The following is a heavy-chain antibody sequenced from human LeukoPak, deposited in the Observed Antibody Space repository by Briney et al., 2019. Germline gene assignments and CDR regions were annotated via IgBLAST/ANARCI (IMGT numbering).Heavy chain of an antibody. Sequence: PSETLTLTCAVYGGSFSGYYWSWIRQPPGKGLEWIGEINHSGSTNYNASSKSRVTISVDTSKNKFSLKLSSVTAADTAVYYCARRRLGGNWNSKEGAWFDPWGQGTLVTVSS. J-gene: IGHJ5*02. D-gene: IGHD1-7*01. CDR2: INHSGST. CDR3: ARRRLGGNWNSKEGAWFDP. V-gene: IGHV4-34*01. CDR1: GGSFSGYY.